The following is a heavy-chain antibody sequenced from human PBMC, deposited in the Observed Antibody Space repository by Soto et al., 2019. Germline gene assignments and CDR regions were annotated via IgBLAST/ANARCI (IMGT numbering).Heavy chain of an antibody. CDR2: IYYSGST. CDR1: GGSISNYY. D-gene: IGHD4-17*01. J-gene: IGHJ4*02. CDR3: ARRYGALFDY. Sequence: SETLSLTCTVSGGSISNYYWSWIRQPPGKGLEWIGYIYYSGSTNYNPSLKSRVTISVDTSKNQFSLKLSSVTAADTAVYYCARRYGALFDYWGQGTLVTVSS. V-gene: IGHV4-59*08.